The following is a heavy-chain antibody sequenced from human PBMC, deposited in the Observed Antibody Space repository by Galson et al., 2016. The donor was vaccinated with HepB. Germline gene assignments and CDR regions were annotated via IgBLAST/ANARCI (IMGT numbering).Heavy chain of an antibody. V-gene: IGHV4-34*01. D-gene: IGHD3-10*01. CDR1: GGSLSEYY. CDR3: ARHLRNNREGFGY. J-gene: IGHJ4*02. CDR2: VNYSGGT. Sequence: ETLSLTCGVNGGSLSEYYWNWIRQSPGKGLEWIGEVNYSGGTNYNPSLKSRVTISVDTSKNQLSLQMTSVTAADTAVYYCARHLRNNREGFGYWGQGTLLIVSS.